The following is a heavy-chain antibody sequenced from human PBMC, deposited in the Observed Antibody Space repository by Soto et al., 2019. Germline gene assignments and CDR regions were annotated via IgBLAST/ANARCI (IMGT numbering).Heavy chain of an antibody. CDR1: DGSVSSGIYY. J-gene: IGHJ4*02. CDR2: LHFSGSI. Sequence: QVQLQESGPGLVKPSETLSLTCSVSDGSVSSGIYYWSWIRQPPGKGLEWIGYLHFSGSIHYNPSLKSRVTIAVDTSKDHRSLNLSSVSAADPAVYHCARGGDAHNMGRYWGQGTRVTVSS. CDR3: ARGGDAHNMGRY. V-gene: IGHV4-61*01. D-gene: IGHD3-10*01.